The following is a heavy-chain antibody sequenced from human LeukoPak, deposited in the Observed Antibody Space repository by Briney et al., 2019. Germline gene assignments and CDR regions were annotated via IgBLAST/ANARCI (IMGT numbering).Heavy chain of an antibody. J-gene: IGHJ4*02. Sequence: SETLSLTCAVYGGSFSGYYWSWIRQPPGKGLEWIGEINHSGSTNYSPSLKSRVTISVDTSKNQFSLKLSSVPAADTAVYYCARGLKITMVRGVTHPFDYWGQGTLVTVSS. V-gene: IGHV4-34*01. D-gene: IGHD3-10*01. CDR1: GGSFSGYY. CDR2: INHSGST. CDR3: ARGLKITMVRGVTHPFDY.